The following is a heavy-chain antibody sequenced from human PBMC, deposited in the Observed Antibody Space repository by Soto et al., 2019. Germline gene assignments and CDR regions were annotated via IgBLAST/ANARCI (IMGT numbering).Heavy chain of an antibody. J-gene: IGHJ4*02. CDR2: LYGSGRGI. D-gene: IGHD5-12*01. CDR1: GFTFSDYA. V-gene: IGHV3-23*01. Sequence: GGSLRLSCAASGFTFSDYAMVWIRQVPGKGLQWVSGLYGSGRGIHYAESVKGRFTISRDNSAYAVYLQMNNRRVEDSAIYYCAKDAVSRDGVWLAHVWGQGTVVTV. CDR3: AKDAVSRDGVWLAHV.